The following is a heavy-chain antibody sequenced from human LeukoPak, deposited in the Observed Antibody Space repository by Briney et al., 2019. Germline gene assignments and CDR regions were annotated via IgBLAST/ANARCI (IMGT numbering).Heavy chain of an antibody. CDR2: MHYSGSS. CDR3: ARETRITMVRGVTNYFDY. D-gene: IGHD3-10*01. Sequence: PSETLSLTCSVSGGSIRSGSFYWEWIRQSPGKGLEWIGSMHYSGSSYYNPSLKSRVTISLDTSKNQFSLKLSSVTAADTAVYYCARETRITMVRGVTNYFDYWGQGTLVTVSS. CDR1: GGSIRSGSFY. V-gene: IGHV4-39*07. J-gene: IGHJ4*02.